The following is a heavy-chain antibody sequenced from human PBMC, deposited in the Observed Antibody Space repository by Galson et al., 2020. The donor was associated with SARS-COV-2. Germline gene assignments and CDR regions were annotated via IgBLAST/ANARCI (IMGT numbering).Heavy chain of an antibody. Sequence: GGPLRLSCAASGFTFSSYWKHCVRQAPGKGMVWVSRIYSEVSSTSYADSVKGRFTISGDNAKNTLYLQMNSLRAEDTAVYYCARGDMGNDYFDYWGQGTLVTVSS. CDR3: ARGDMGNDYFDY. CDR2: IYSEVSST. D-gene: IGHD7-27*01. V-gene: IGHV3-74*01. J-gene: IGHJ4*02. CDR1: GFTFSSYW.